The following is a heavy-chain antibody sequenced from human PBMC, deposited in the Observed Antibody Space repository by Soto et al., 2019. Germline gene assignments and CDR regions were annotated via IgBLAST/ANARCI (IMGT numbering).Heavy chain of an antibody. CDR2: ISWNNGSI. CDR1: GFTFDDYA. CDR3: AKSLGGMVRGDMVDY. V-gene: IGHV3-9*01. Sequence: EVQLVESGGGLVQPGRSLRLSCAASGFTFDDYAMHWVRQAPGKGLEWVSGISWNNGSIGYADSVKGRFTISRDNAKNSLYLQMNSLRAEDTALYYCAKSLGGMVRGDMVDYWGQGTLVTVSS. D-gene: IGHD3-10*01. J-gene: IGHJ4*02.